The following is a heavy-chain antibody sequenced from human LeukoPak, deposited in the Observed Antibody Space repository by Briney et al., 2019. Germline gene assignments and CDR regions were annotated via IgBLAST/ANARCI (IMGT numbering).Heavy chain of an antibody. CDR1: GGSISSYY. Sequence: SETLSLTCTVSGGSISSYYLSWIRQPAGKGLEWIGRMYIGGSTSYNPSLKSRVTMSVDTSKNQFSLNLSSVTAADTAVYYCARDVILYSSSWYYFDYWGQGTLVTVSS. D-gene: IGHD6-13*01. V-gene: IGHV4-4*07. CDR2: MYIGGST. CDR3: ARDVILYSSSWYYFDY. J-gene: IGHJ4*02.